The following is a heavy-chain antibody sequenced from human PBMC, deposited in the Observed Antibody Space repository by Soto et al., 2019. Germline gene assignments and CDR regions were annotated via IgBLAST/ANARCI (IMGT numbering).Heavy chain of an antibody. CDR1: VGSISSSSYY. Sequence: SETLSLTCTVSVGSISSSSYYCGWIRQPPWKGLEWIGSIYYSGSTYYNPSLKSRVSISVDTSKNQFSLKVSSVTAADTAVYYCARQRSIVAPPTSVGYWGQGTLDTVSS. J-gene: IGHJ4*02. D-gene: IGHD6-6*01. CDR2: IYYSGST. V-gene: IGHV4-39*01. CDR3: ARQRSIVAPPTSVGY.